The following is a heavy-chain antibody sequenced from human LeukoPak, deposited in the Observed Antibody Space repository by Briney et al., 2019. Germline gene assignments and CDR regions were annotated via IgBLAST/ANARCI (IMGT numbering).Heavy chain of an antibody. Sequence: GGSLRLSCAASGFTFSSYAMSWVRQAPGKGLEWVSAISGSGGSTYYADSVKGRFTISRDNSKNTLYLQMNSLRAEDTAVYYCAKDRSPGDYVWGSYINVALDYWGQGTLVTVSS. CDR3: AKDRSPGDYVWGSYINVALDY. CDR2: ISGSGGST. J-gene: IGHJ4*02. D-gene: IGHD3-16*01. V-gene: IGHV3-23*01. CDR1: GFTFSSYA.